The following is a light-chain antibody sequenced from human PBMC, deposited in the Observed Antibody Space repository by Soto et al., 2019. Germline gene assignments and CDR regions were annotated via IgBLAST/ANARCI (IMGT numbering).Light chain of an antibody. J-gene: IGKJ1*01. CDR2: DAS. CDR1: QSVSGW. V-gene: IGKV1-5*01. Sequence: DIRMTQSPSTLSASVGDTVTVPCRASQSVSGWLAWYQQKPGEAPKLLIYDASALPRGVPSRCSGSGAGTKVTLTSASLQPDDFATYYCQQYETFSGTFGPGTKVDIK. CDR3: QQYETFSGT.